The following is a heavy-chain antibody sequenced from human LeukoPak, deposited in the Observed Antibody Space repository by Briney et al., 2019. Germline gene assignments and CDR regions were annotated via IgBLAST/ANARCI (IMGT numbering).Heavy chain of an antibody. V-gene: IGHV3-49*03. CDR2: IRSKAYGGTT. Sequence: GGSLRLSCTASGFTFGDYAMTWFRQAPGKGLEWVGFIRSKAYGGTTEYAASVKGRFTISRDDSKSIAYLQMNSLRTEDTAVYYCTRTNPSGYSYGADAFDIWGQGTMVTVSS. J-gene: IGHJ3*02. D-gene: IGHD5-18*01. CDR3: TRTNPSGYSYGADAFDI. CDR1: GFTFGDYA.